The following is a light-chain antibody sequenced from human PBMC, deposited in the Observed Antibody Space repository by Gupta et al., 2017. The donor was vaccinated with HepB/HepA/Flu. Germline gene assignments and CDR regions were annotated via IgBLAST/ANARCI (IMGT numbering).Light chain of an antibody. CDR1: QYINNH. Sequence: DIQLTQSPSSLSASVRDRVTITCRASQYINNHVNWYQQQPGKAPKLLIYVASNLRSGVPSRFSGSGSGTIFTLTISSLHPEDVATYYCQQSYSAPFTFGGGTXVEIK. J-gene: IGKJ4*01. CDR3: QQSYSAPFT. V-gene: IGKV1-39*01. CDR2: VAS.